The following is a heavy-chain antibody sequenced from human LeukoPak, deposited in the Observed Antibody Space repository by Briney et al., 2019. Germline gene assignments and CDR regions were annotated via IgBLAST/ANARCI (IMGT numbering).Heavy chain of an antibody. CDR3: ARGATTYYYDSSGYYYLYYFDY. CDR1: GGSFSGYY. Sequence: SETLSLTCAVYGGSFSGYYWSWIRQPPGKGLEWIREINHSGSTNYNPSLKSRVTISVDTSKNQFSLKLSSVTAADTAVYYCARGATTYYYDSSGYYYLYYFDYWGQGTLVTVSS. CDR2: INHSGST. J-gene: IGHJ4*02. D-gene: IGHD3-22*01. V-gene: IGHV4-34*01.